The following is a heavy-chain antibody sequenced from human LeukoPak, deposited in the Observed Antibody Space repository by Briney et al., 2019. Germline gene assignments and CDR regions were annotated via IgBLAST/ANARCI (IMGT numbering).Heavy chain of an antibody. V-gene: IGHV5-51*01. CDR3: TRRPVDTAIQGLDC. CDR1: GFSFTSHW. CDR2: IYPGDSDT. J-gene: IGHJ4*02. D-gene: IGHD5-18*01. Sequence: GESLRISCKGSGFSFTSHWIGWVRQMPGKGLEWTGIIYPGDSDTRYSPSFQGQVTISADTSINTAYLQWSRLEASDTAIYYCTRRPVDTAIQGLDCWGQGTLVTVSS.